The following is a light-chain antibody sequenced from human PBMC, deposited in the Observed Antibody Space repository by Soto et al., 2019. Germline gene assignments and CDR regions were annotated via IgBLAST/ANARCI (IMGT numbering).Light chain of an antibody. CDR2: SAS. Sequence: EIVMTQSPATLSVSPGGRATLSCRARQSIIDTLAWYQQKPGQAPRLLIYSASRRATGFPGRFSGSGSGTDFTLTISSLQSEDLAVYYCQQYNNWPWTFGQGTKVDIK. V-gene: IGKV3-15*01. CDR1: QSIIDT. J-gene: IGKJ1*01. CDR3: QQYNNWPWT.